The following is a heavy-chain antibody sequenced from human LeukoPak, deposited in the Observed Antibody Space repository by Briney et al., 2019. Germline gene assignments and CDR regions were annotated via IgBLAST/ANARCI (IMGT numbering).Heavy chain of an antibody. CDR1: GGSISSYY. Sequence: SETLSLTCTVSGGSISSYYWSWIRQPPGKGLEWIGYIYYSGSTNYNPSLKSRVTISVDTSKNQFSLKLSSVTAADTAVYYCARNGGQWLTYYFDYWGQGTLVTVSS. D-gene: IGHD6-19*01. J-gene: IGHJ4*02. V-gene: IGHV4-59*01. CDR2: IYYSGST. CDR3: ARNGGQWLTYYFDY.